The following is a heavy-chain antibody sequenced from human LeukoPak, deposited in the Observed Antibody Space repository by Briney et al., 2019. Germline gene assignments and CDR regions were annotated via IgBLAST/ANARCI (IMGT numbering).Heavy chain of an antibody. J-gene: IGHJ4*02. Sequence: SETLSLTCTVSGGSISSSSYYWGWIRQPPGKGLEWIGSIYYSGSTYYNPSLKSRVTISVDTSKNQFSLKLSSVTAADTAVYYCARAPYYYTPGDYWGQGTLVTVSS. CDR3: ARAPYYYTPGDY. CDR2: IYYSGST. CDR1: GGSISSSSYY. V-gene: IGHV4-39*07. D-gene: IGHD3-10*01.